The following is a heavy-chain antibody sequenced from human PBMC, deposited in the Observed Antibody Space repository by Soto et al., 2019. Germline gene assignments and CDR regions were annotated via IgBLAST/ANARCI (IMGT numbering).Heavy chain of an antibody. V-gene: IGHV4-39*01. J-gene: IGHJ5*02. D-gene: IGHD3-10*01. CDR2: IYYSGNT. Sequence: PSETLSLTCTVSGGSISSSSYYWGWIRQPPGKGLEWIGSIYYSGNTYYNPSLKSRVTISVDTSKNQFSLKLSSVTAADTAVYNCARHPVEVRGIIIWWFDPWGQGTLVTVSS. CDR3: ARHPVEVRGIIIWWFDP. CDR1: GGSISSSSYY.